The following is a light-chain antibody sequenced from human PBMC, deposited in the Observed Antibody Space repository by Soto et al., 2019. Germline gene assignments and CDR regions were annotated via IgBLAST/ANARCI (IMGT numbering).Light chain of an antibody. Sequence: EFVLTQSPGTLSLSPGERATLSCRASQTARNNYLAWYQQKPGQAPRLLIYDTSSRATGIPDRFSGGGSGTDCTLTISRLEPEYFAVYYCQQFSSYPLTFGGGTKVEIK. CDR3: QQFSSYPLT. CDR2: DTS. CDR1: QTARNNY. J-gene: IGKJ4*01. V-gene: IGKV3-20*01.